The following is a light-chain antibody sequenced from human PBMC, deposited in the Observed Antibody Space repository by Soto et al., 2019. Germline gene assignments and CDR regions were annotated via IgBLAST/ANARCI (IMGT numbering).Light chain of an antibody. CDR2: DAS. CDR1: QGIYNF. Sequence: DIQMTQSPSSLSASVGDTVTITCRASQGIYNFLAWFQQKPGKAPRSLIYDASNLQSGVPLKFSGSGSETEFTLTISSLQPEDVATYYCQQYHSYPVTFGGGTKVEIK. J-gene: IGKJ4*01. V-gene: IGKV1-16*02. CDR3: QQYHSYPVT.